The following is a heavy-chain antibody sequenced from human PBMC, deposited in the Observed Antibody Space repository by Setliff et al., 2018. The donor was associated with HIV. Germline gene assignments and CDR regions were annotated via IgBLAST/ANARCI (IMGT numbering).Heavy chain of an antibody. CDR1: GGSIRGSNYY. D-gene: IGHD5-18*01. J-gene: IGHJ6*03. V-gene: IGHV4-39*07. CDR3: ARDGYTNGYGYYYFYMDV. CDR2: IYETGST. Sequence: SETLSLTCTVSGGSIRGSNYYWSWIRQSPGKGLEWIGFIYETGSTYYNPSLKSRVSISIDTSKNQFSLKLSSVTAADTAVYFCARDGYTNGYGYYYFYMDVWGKGTTVTVSS.